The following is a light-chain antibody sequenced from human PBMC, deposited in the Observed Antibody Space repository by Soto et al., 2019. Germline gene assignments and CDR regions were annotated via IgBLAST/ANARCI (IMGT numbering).Light chain of an antibody. CDR3: SSDRRTITV. J-gene: IGLJ3*02. CDR1: TSDIGHYNY. Sequence: QSALTQPASVSGSPGQSVPISCTATTSDIGHYNYVSWYQQHPGKAPKLVIYEVSNRPLGVSSRYSGSKSGNTASLTISGLQAEDEADYYCSSDRRTITVFGGGTKLTVL. V-gene: IGLV2-14*01. CDR2: EVS.